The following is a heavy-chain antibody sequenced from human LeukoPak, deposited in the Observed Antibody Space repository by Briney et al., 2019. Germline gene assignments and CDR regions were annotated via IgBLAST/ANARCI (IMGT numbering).Heavy chain of an antibody. J-gene: IGHJ4*02. CDR1: GGSISSYY. Sequence: SETLSLTCTVSGGSISSYYWSWIRKPAGEGLEWIGRVYSSGSTNYNPSLKSRVTMSVDTPKNQFSLKQTSVTAADTGVYYCARMYSGTYGGIDYWGQGTLVTVSS. D-gene: IGHD1-26*01. CDR2: VYSSGST. V-gene: IGHV4-4*07. CDR3: ARMYSGTYGGIDY.